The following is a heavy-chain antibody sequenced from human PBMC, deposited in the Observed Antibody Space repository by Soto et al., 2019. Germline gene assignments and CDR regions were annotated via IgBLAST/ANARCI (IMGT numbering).Heavy chain of an antibody. CDR2: INPNSGGP. V-gene: IGHV1-2*02. J-gene: IGHJ4*02. CDR1: GCPFTGYY. CDR3: ARVPVPVDAPSTFLYFDY. Sequence: XAVKVACKVSGCPFTGYYMHWVRQAPGQGLEWMGWINPNSGGPNYAQKFRGRVTMTRDTSISTVYMELSGLISDDTAVYYCARVPVPVDAPSTFLYFDYWGQGTLVTVSS. D-gene: IGHD2-2*01.